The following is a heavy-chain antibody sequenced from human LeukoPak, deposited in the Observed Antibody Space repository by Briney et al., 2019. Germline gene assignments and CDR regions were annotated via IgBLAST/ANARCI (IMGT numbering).Heavy chain of an antibody. CDR3: ARIRPSRLYMDV. Sequence: SETLSLTCAVYGGSFSGYYWSWIRQPPGKGLEWIGEINHSGSTNYNPSLKSRVTISVDTSKNQFSLKLSSVTAADTAVYYCARIRPSRLYMDVWGKGTTVTVSS. CDR1: GGSFSGYY. CDR2: INHSGST. J-gene: IGHJ6*03. V-gene: IGHV4-34*01.